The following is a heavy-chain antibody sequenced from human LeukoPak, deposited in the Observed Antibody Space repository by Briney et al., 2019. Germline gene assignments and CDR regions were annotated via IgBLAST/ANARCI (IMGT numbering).Heavy chain of an antibody. CDR1: GFTFSSYG. CDR3: AKDLDDYSSV. J-gene: IGHJ4*02. CDR2: ISYDGSNK. Sequence: GKSLRLSCAASGFTFSSYGMHWVRQAPGKGLEWVAVISYDGSNKYYADSVKGRFIISRDNSKNTLYLQMNSLRAEDTAVYYCAKDLDDYSSVWGQGTLVTVSS. V-gene: IGHV3-30*18. D-gene: IGHD4-11*01.